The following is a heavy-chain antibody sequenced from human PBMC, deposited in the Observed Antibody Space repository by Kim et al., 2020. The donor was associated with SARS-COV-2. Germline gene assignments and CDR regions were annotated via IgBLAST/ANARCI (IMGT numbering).Heavy chain of an antibody. D-gene: IGHD3-22*01. CDR1: GFTFSSYG. Sequence: GGSLRLSCAASGFTFSSYGMHWVRQAPGKGLEWVAVISYDGSNKYYADSVKGRFTISRDNSKNTLYLQMNSLRAEDTAVYYCAKDRNYYDSSGYYLDDYWGQGTLVTVSS. J-gene: IGHJ4*02. CDR3: AKDRNYYDSSGYYLDDY. CDR2: ISYDGSNK. V-gene: IGHV3-30*18.